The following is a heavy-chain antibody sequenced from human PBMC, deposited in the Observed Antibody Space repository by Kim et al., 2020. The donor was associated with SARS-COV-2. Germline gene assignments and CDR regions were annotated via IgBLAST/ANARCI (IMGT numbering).Heavy chain of an antibody. CDR3: ARSPGTMIVVAYPDY. Sequence: SETLSLTCTVSGGSISSYYWSWIRQPPGKGLEWIGYIYYSGSTNYNPSLKSRVTISVDTSKNQFSLKLSSVTAADTAVYYCARSPGTMIVVAYPDYWGQGTLVTVSS. V-gene: IGHV4-59*13. CDR2: IYYSGST. CDR1: GGSISSYY. D-gene: IGHD3-22*01. J-gene: IGHJ4*02.